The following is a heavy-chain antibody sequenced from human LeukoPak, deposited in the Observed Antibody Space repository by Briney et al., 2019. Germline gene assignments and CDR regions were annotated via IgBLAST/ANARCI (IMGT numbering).Heavy chain of an antibody. CDR1: GFTFSSYW. CDR2: MKEDGSEK. CDR3: ARGRHSSSWSPIDY. V-gene: IGHV3-7*01. Sequence: GGSLRLSCAASGFTFSSYWMTWVRQAPGKGLEWVACMKEDGSEKYYVDSVKGRFTISRDNAKNSLYLQMNSLSAEDTAMYYCARGRHSSSWSPIDYWGQGTLVTVSS. D-gene: IGHD6-13*01. J-gene: IGHJ4*02.